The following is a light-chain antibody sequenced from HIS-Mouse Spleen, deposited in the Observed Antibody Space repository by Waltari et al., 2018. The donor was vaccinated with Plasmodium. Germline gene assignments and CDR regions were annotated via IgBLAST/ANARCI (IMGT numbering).Light chain of an antibody. CDR2: EGS. Sequence: QSALTQPASVSGSPGQSITISCTGTSSDVGSYNLVSWYQQHPGKAPKLVIYEGSKRPSGVSHRFSGAKSGNTASLTISGLQAEDEADYYCCSYAGSSTFVFGGGTKLTVL. J-gene: IGLJ3*02. CDR3: CSYAGSSTFV. V-gene: IGLV2-23*03. CDR1: SSDVGSYNL.